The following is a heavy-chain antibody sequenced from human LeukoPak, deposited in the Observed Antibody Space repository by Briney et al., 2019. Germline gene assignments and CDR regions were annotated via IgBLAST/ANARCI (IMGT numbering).Heavy chain of an antibody. V-gene: IGHV3-21*01. Sequence: PGGSRGLSCEASGFAFITYGMTWSGLLQGRGLDWSSSIIISSNYIYYADSVKGRFTISRDNAKNSLYLQMNSLRAEDTAVYYCARDPITMIVVIITDWFFDLWGRGTLVTVSS. CDR2: IIISSNYI. CDR3: ARDPITMIVVIITDWFFDL. J-gene: IGHJ2*01. D-gene: IGHD3-22*01. CDR1: GFAFITYG.